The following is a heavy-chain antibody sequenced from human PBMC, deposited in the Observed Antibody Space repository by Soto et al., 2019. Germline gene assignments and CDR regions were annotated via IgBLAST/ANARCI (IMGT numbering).Heavy chain of an antibody. V-gene: IGHV4-34*01. J-gene: IGHJ5*02. CDR3: VSLDQGASNWFDP. CDR1: GASFSGYY. D-gene: IGHD3-3*01. Sequence: QVQLQQWGAGLLKPSETLSLTCAVSGASFSGYYWSWIRQPPGKGLEWIGEINHSGSTNYNNNPSLKSRVTISADTSEKQFSLRLSSVTAADTAVYYCVSLDQGASNWFDPWGQGTLVTVSS. CDR2: INHSGSTNY.